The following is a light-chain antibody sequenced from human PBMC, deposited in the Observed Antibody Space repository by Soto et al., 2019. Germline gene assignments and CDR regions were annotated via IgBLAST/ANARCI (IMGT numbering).Light chain of an antibody. Sequence: EMVLTQSAGTLSLSPGERATLSCRASRGVSTTSLAWYEQIPGQAPRLLIYGASSRATGIPNRFSGSGSGTDFTLTISRPEPEDSAVYYCQQYGSSPTFGQGTKVDIK. V-gene: IGKV3-20*01. CDR3: QQYGSSPT. J-gene: IGKJ1*01. CDR2: GAS. CDR1: RGVSTTS.